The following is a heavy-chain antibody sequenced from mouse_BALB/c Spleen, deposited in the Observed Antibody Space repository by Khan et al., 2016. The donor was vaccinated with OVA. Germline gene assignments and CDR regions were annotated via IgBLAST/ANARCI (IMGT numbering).Heavy chain of an antibody. CDR2: INTYTGEP. J-gene: IGHJ1*01. CDR1: GYTFTNYG. CDR3: ARMKPYWYFDL. V-gene: IGHV9-3-1*01. Sequence: QMQLVQSGPELKKPGETVKISCKASGYTFTNYGINWVKQAPGKGLKWMGWINTYTGEPTYADDFKGRFAFSLETSASTAYLQINILKNEDTAKYFCARMKPYWYFDLWGAGTTVTVSS.